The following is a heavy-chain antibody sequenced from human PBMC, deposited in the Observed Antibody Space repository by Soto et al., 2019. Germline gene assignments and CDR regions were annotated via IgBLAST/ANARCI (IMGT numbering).Heavy chain of an antibody. CDR2: IVWDGSSR. CDR1: GFTFDDYT. CDR3: AKESRDGYNYFEY. J-gene: IGHJ4*02. D-gene: IGHD5-12*01. V-gene: IGHV3-43*01. Sequence: EVQLVESGGVVVQPGGSLRLSCAGSGFTFDDYTMHWVRQAPGKGLEWVSLIVWDGSSRKYADSVKGRFTISRDNSKTSLSLQMNSLRTEDTAFYYCAKESRDGYNYFEYWGQGTLVTVSS.